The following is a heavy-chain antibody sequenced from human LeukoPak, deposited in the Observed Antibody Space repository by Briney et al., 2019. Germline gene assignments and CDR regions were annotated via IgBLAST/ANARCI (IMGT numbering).Heavy chain of an antibody. CDR2: FDPEDGET. Sequence: ASVKVSCKVSGYTLTELSMHWVRQAPGKGLEWMGGFDPEDGETIYAQKFQGRVTMTEDTSTDTAYTELSSLRSEDTAVYYCAAQPAYYDILTGRDYWGQGTLVTVSS. CDR3: AAQPAYYDILTGRDY. J-gene: IGHJ4*02. D-gene: IGHD3-9*01. V-gene: IGHV1-24*01. CDR1: GYTLTELS.